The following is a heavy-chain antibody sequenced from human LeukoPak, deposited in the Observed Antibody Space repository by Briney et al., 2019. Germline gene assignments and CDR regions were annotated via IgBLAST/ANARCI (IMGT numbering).Heavy chain of an antibody. J-gene: IGHJ4*02. CDR3: ARDLTGGGDY. D-gene: IGHD3-16*01. CDR1: GFTFSTHW. Sequence: PGGSLRLSCAASGFTFSTHWMSWVRQAPGKGPEWLSSIDNSGVTIHYGDSVKGRFTISRDNAKDSLYLQMNSLRAEDTALYYCARDLTGGGDYWGQGILVTVSS. V-gene: IGHV3-11*01. CDR2: IDNSGVTI.